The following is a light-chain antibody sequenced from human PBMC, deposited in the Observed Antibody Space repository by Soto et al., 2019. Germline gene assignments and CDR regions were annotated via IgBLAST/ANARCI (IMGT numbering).Light chain of an antibody. V-gene: IGKV1D-8*02. CDR2: AAS. J-gene: IGKJ1*01. CDR1: QGISSY. CDR3: QKSYSSPPK. Sequence: AIRMTQSPSSFSASTLYRVTISCRMSQGISSYLASYQQKPGKAPELLIFAASSLQGGVPSRFSGSRSGPDFTLTISSLQPEDFATYYCQKSYSSPPKFGQGTKVDIK.